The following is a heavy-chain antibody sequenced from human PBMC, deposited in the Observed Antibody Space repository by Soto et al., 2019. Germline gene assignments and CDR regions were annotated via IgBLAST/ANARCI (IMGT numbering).Heavy chain of an antibody. Sequence: QVQLQESGPGLVKPSETLSLTCTVSGGTISRYYWSWIRQPPGKGLEWIGYMYNTGSTVYNPSFKRRLTKSVDTSKNQFSQKLNSVTAADTAVYYCARDLWGYCGTDCYPLDVWGQGTTVTVSS. J-gene: IGHJ6*02. V-gene: IGHV4-59*01. D-gene: IGHD2-21*02. CDR1: GGTISRYY. CDR2: MYNTGST. CDR3: ARDLWGYCGTDCYPLDV.